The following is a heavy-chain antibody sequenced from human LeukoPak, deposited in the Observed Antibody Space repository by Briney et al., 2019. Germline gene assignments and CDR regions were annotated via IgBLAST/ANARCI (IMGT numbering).Heavy chain of an antibody. D-gene: IGHD6-13*01. V-gene: IGHV4-4*07. CDR2: IYTSGST. Sequence: KPSETLSLTCTVSGGSISSYYWSWIRQPAGKGLEWIGRIYTSGSTNYNPSLKSRVTMSVDTSKNQFSLKLSSVTAADTAVYYCARDLSSWSLFSQYYYYYMDVWGEGTTVTVSS. J-gene: IGHJ6*03. CDR1: GGSISSYY. CDR3: ARDLSSWSLFSQYYYYYMDV.